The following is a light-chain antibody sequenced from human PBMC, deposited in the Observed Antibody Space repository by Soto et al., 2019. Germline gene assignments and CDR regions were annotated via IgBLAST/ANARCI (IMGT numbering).Light chain of an antibody. Sequence: EIVLAQSPGTLSFPPGERATLSCRASRSVGAYLAWYQQSPGLAPRLLVYGVSSRATGIPDRFSGSGSGTDFTLTISRLEPEDSAVYYCQQYVSIPLTFGGGTKVDIK. J-gene: IGKJ4*01. CDR1: RSVGAY. CDR3: QQYVSIPLT. CDR2: GVS. V-gene: IGKV3-20*01.